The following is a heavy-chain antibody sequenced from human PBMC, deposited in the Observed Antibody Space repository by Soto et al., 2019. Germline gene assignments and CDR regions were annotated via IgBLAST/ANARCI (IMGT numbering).Heavy chain of an antibody. Sequence: QVQLQQWGAGLLKPSETLSLTCAVYGGSFSGYYWSWIRQPPGKGLGWIGEINHSGSTNYNPSLKSRVTISVDTSKNQFSLKLSSVTAADTAVYYCARMRGYYGSGSYYKDYYYYGMDVWGQGTTVTVSS. CDR1: GGSFSGYY. CDR2: INHSGST. D-gene: IGHD3-10*01. J-gene: IGHJ6*02. V-gene: IGHV4-34*01. CDR3: ARMRGYYGSGSYYKDYYYYGMDV.